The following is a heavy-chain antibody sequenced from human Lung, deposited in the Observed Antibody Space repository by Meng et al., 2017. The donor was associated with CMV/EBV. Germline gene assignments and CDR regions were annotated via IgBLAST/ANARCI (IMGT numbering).Heavy chain of an antibody. CDR1: GDSITNHNW. Sequence: VQLREAGPALVQPSAPLSLTCAVSGDSITNHNWWAWVRQTPGKGLEWIGEVPHRGSSAYNPSLKSRVSMSIDKSKNQFSLKLTSVTAADTAVYHCLRRSGGSVWGQGTLVTVSS. CDR2: VPHRGSS. CDR3: LRRSGGSV. D-gene: IGHD3-10*01. J-gene: IGHJ1*01. V-gene: IGHV4-4*02.